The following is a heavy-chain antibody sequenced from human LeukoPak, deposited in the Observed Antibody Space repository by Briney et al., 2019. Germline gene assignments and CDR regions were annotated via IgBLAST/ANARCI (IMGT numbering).Heavy chain of an antibody. Sequence: PSETLSLTCAVSGGSISSGGYSWSWIRQPPGKGLEWIGYIYHSGSTYYNPSLKSRVTISVDRSKNQFSLKLSSVTAADTAVYYCARLKPTWLYGKETTIDYWGQGTLVTVSS. CDR1: GGSISSGGYS. J-gene: IGHJ4*02. V-gene: IGHV4-30-2*01. CDR3: ARLKPTWLYGKETTIDY. D-gene: IGHD1-1*01. CDR2: IYHSGST.